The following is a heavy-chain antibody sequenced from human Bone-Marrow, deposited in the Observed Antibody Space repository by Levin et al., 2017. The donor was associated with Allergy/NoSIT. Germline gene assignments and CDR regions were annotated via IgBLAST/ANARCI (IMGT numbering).Heavy chain of an antibody. V-gene: IGHV3-73*01. J-gene: IGHJ5*02. CDR3: TRPDVPATGRRGFDP. CDR2: ISSKANNYAT. CDR1: GFTFSGST. D-gene: IGHD2-2*01. Sequence: GGSLRLSCAASGFTFSGSTIHWVRQASGKGLEWVGRISSKANNYATAYAASVKGRFTISRDDSKNTAYLQMNSLKTEDTAVYYCTRPDVPATGRRGFDPWGQGTLVTFSS.